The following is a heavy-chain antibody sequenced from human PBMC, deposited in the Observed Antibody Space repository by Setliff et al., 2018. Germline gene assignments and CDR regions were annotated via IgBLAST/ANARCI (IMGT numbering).Heavy chain of an antibody. D-gene: IGHD3-3*01. Sequence: ASVKVSCKASGYTFTSYDINWVRQATGQGLEWMGWMNPNSGNTGYAQKFQGRVTMTRNTSISTAYTDLSSLRFEDTAVYYCARAQSWSGGPYYFDNWGQGTLVTVSS. CDR2: MNPNSGNT. CDR1: GYTFTSYD. V-gene: IGHV1-8*02. J-gene: IGHJ4*02. CDR3: ARAQSWSGGPYYFDN.